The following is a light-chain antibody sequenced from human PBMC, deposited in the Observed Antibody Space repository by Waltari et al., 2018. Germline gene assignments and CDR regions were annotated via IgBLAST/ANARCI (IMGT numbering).Light chain of an antibody. J-gene: IGLJ1*01. CDR1: SSNLGARSD. CDR3: QSYDSSLSGYV. Sequence: QSVLTQPHSVSGAPGQRVTISCTGSSSNLGARSDVHWYQQLPGTAPKLLIYGNSNRPSGVPDRFSGSKSGTSASLAITGLQAEDEADYYCQSYDSSLSGYVFGTGTKVTVL. V-gene: IGLV1-40*01. CDR2: GNS.